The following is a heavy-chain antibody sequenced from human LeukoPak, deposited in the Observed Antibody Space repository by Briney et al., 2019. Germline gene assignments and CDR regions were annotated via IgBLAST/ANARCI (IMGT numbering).Heavy chain of an antibody. CDR1: GFTFSSYS. J-gene: IGHJ4*02. Sequence: GGSLRLSCAASGFTFSSYSMNWVRQAPGKGLEWVSSISSSSSYIYYADSVKGRFTISRDNAKNSLYLQMNSLRAEDTAVYYCARDPAEGGDRSGTLYYWGQGTLVTVSS. D-gene: IGHD2-21*02. CDR3: ARDPAEGGDRSGTLYY. V-gene: IGHV3-21*01. CDR2: ISSSSSYI.